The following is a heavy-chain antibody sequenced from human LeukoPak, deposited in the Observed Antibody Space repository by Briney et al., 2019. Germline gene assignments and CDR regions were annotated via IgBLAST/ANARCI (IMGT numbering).Heavy chain of an antibody. CDR2: IIPIFGTA. J-gene: IGHJ4*02. Sequence: VKVSCKASGGTFSSYAISWVRQAPGQGLEWMGGIIPIFGTANYAQKFQGRVTITTDESTSTAYMELGSLRSEDTAVYYCARVRVYCGGDCYNFDYWGQGTLVTVSS. CDR3: ARVRVYCGGDCYNFDY. CDR1: GGTFSSYA. V-gene: IGHV1-69*05. D-gene: IGHD2-21*02.